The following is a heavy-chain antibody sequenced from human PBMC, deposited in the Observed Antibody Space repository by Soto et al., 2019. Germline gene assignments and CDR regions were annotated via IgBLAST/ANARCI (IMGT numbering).Heavy chain of an antibody. J-gene: IGHJ1*01. Sequence: GGSLRLSCAASGFSFSTYAMSWVRQAPGKGLEWVSGISGSGGTTYYADSVKGRFTYSRDNSKNTLYLQVNSLRVEDTAVYYCAKDQAAAGTISRYFQHWGQGTLVTVSS. V-gene: IGHV3-23*01. CDR3: AKDQAAAGTISRYFQH. CDR1: GFSFSTYA. D-gene: IGHD6-13*01. CDR2: ISGSGGTT.